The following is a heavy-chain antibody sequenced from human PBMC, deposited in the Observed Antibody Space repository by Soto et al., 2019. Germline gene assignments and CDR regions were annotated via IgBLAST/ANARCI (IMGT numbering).Heavy chain of an antibody. CDR3: ARLGHPGH. Sequence: QVQLVQSGAEVKKPGSSVKVSCTASGGSLRNSVISWVRQAPAQRLEWMGGVIPILSTANYAQKFQGRVTMTAAEATSTAYMDLSSMSPDDTAVSYCARLGHPGHWGPGTLVIVSS. J-gene: IGHJ4*02. V-gene: IGHV1-69*01. CDR2: VIPILSTA. CDR1: GGSLRNSV.